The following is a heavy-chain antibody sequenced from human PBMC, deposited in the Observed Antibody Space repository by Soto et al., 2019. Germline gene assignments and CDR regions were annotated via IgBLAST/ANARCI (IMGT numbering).Heavy chain of an antibody. Sequence: QVQLVESGGGVVQPGRSLRLSCAASGFTFSSYGMHWVRQAPGKGLEWVAVISYDGSNKYYADSVKGRFTISRDNSKNTLYLQMNSLRAEDTAVYYCARDRCSSTSCMTWVDYWGQGTLVTVSS. J-gene: IGHJ4*02. V-gene: IGHV3-30*03. CDR2: ISYDGSNK. CDR3: ARDRCSSTSCMTWVDY. CDR1: GFTFSSYG. D-gene: IGHD2-2*01.